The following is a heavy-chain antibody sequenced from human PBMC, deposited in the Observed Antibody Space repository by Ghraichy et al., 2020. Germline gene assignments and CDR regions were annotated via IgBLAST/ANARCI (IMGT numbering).Heavy chain of an antibody. J-gene: IGHJ4*02. CDR2: ISYDGRQK. CDR3: AKEVVSGTVDY. Sequence: GGSLRLSCAASGFTFGGYGMQWVRPAPGKGLEWVGVISYDGRQKYYTDSVKGRFTISRDNSNNMVYLQMNSLRPEDTALYYCAKEVVSGTVDYWGQGALVTVSS. D-gene: IGHD2-15*01. V-gene: IGHV3-30*18. CDR1: GFTFGGYG.